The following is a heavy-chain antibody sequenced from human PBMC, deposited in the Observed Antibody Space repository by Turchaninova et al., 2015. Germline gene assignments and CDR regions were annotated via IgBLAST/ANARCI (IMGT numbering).Heavy chain of an antibody. CDR2: INTNTGPP. Sequence: QIQLVQSGPELREPGESVKLSCKASGYTFTDYLVHWVKQAPGKGLKWKGWINTNTGPPPNAAAVAARFVFSLEASAPTAMLNASTANRQVSNLKNEGTATYCCARSGRGGIRGLGFDYWGQG. J-gene: IGHJ4*02. CDR1: GYTFTDYL. D-gene: IGHD1-1*01. V-gene: IGHV7-81*01. CDR3: GTATYCCARSGRGGIRGLGFDY.